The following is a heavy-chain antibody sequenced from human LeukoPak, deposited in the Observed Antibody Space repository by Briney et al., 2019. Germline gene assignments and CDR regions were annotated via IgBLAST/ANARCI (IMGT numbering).Heavy chain of an antibody. CDR1: GFTLSSYA. D-gene: IGHD3-16*01. J-gene: IGHJ4*02. V-gene: IGHV3-23*01. CDR2: ISVSGNT. CDR3: AKAGIYDYVWGSYLVD. Sequence: GGSLRLSCAASGFTLSSYAMSWVRQGPGKGLEWVSAISVSGNTYHADSVKGRFTISRDSSKNTLYLQMNSLRAGDAAVYYCAKAGIYDYVWGSYLVDWGQGILVTVSS.